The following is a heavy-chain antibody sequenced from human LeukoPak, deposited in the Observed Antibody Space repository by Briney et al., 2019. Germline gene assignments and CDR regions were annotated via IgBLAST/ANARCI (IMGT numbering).Heavy chain of an antibody. Sequence: GGSLRLSCATSGFTFSSYAMHWVRQAPGKGLEWVAVISYDGSNIYYADSVKGRFTISRDNSKNTLYLQMNSLRAEDTAVYYCARAPDYGGNTYYFDYWGQGTLVTVSS. CDR2: ISYDGSNI. J-gene: IGHJ4*02. V-gene: IGHV3-30*04. CDR3: ARAPDYGGNTYYFDY. CDR1: GFTFSSYA. D-gene: IGHD4-23*01.